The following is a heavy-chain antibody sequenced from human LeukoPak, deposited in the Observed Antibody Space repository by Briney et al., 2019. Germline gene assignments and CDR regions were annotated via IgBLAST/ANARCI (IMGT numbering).Heavy chain of an antibody. CDR1: GGSFSGYY. CDR3: ASSFYDFWSGSLGWFDP. CDR2: INHSGST. D-gene: IGHD3-3*01. Sequence: SETLSLTCAVYGGSFSGYYWSWIRQPPGKGLEWLGEINHSGSTNYNPSLKSRVSISVDTSKNQFSLKLSSVTAADTAEYYCASSFYDFWSGSLGWFDPWGQGTLVTVSS. J-gene: IGHJ5*02. V-gene: IGHV4-34*01.